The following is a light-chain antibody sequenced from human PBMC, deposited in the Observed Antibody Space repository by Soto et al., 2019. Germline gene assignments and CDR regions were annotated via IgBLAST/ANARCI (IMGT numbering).Light chain of an antibody. J-gene: IGKJ4*01. CDR3: QQRSSWPPIT. Sequence: EILLTQSPAPLSLSPGERSTLXXRASQSVSINLAWYQQKPGQAPRLLXYDASNRPTGIPARFTGSGSGTDFNLTISSLEPEDFAVYYCQQRSSWPPITFGGGTKVDIK. V-gene: IGKV3-11*01. CDR2: DAS. CDR1: QSVSIN.